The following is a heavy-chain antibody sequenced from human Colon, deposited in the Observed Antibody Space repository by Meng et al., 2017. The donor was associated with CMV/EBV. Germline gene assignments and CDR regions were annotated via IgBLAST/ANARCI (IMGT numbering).Heavy chain of an antibody. Sequence: GESLKISCAASGFTFSSYAMSWVRQAPGKGLEWVAVIGGSATIIQYADSVKGRFAISRDNSTNTLYLEMNSLRADDKAVYYCGKMGAWFRVDSWGQGTPVTVSS. CDR2: IGGSATII. CDR1: GFTFSSYA. D-gene: IGHD3-10*01. V-gene: IGHV3-23*01. CDR3: GKMGAWFRVDS. J-gene: IGHJ4*02.